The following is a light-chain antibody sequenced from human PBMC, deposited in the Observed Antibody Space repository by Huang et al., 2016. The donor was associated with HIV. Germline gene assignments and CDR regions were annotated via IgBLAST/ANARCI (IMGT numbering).Light chain of an antibody. V-gene: IGKV2-29*02. Sequence: IVMTQTPLSLSVTPGQQATISCKSNQTLLHSDGKTFLYWYLQRPGQSPQILSYDVSSRFSGVPDRFRVSGSGTDFTLKISRVEAGDVGIYYCMQSTHLRTFGQGTKLEIK. CDR2: DVS. CDR1: QTLLHSDGKTF. CDR3: MQSTHLRT. J-gene: IGKJ2*02.